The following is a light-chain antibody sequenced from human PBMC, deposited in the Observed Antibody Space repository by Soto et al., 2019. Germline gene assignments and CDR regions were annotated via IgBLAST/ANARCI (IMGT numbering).Light chain of an antibody. CDR1: QRVRSRY. J-gene: IGKJ1*01. CDR2: GSS. CDR3: QQYGTSPQT. Sequence: EIVLTQSPGTLSLSPGERATLSCRASQRVRSRYLAWYQQKPGQAPRLLIYGSSSKPPGIPDRVSGSGSGTEFTLIIGRLLPEDFVVYYCQQYGTSPQTVGQGTKVDIK. V-gene: IGKV3-20*01.